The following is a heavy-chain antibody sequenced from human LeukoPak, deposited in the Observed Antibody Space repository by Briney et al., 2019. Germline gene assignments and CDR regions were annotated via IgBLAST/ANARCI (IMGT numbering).Heavy chain of an antibody. J-gene: IGHJ4*02. V-gene: IGHV3-33*01. Sequence: GGSLRLSCEASGFIFSSYGMHWVRQAPGKGLEWVAVIWHDGTNGNYADSVKGRFTISRDNPKNTLYLQMNSLRAEDTAVYYCVRESQWLIRDWGQGTLVTVSS. D-gene: IGHD6-19*01. CDR3: VRESQWLIRD. CDR2: IWHDGTNG. CDR1: GFIFSSYG.